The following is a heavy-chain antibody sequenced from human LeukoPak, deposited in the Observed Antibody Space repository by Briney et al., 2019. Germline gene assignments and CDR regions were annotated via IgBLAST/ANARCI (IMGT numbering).Heavy chain of an antibody. CDR1: GGTFSSYA. J-gene: IGHJ4*02. D-gene: IGHD3-22*01. Sequence: GASVKVSCKASGGTFSSYAISWVRQAPGQGLEWMGGIIPIFGTANYAQKLQGRVTITTDESTSTAYMELSSLRSEDTAVYYCARASGNYYDSSGYYRTPPRFDYWGQGTLVTVSS. V-gene: IGHV1-69*05. CDR2: IIPIFGTA. CDR3: ARASGNYYDSSGYYRTPPRFDY.